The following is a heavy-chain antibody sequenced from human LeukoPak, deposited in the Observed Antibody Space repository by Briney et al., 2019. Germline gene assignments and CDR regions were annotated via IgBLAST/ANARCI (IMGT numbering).Heavy chain of an antibody. CDR3: VRDRAGDPYYFDY. D-gene: IGHD7-27*01. J-gene: IGHJ4*02. CDR1: GFTVSSSY. CDR2: VYSGGST. V-gene: IGHV3-66*01. Sequence: PGGSLRLSCAASGFTVSSSYMSWVRQAPGKGLEWVSVVYSGGSTYYADSVKGRFTISRDNSKNTLYLQMNSLRAEDTAVYYCVRDRAGDPYYFDYWGQGALVIVSS.